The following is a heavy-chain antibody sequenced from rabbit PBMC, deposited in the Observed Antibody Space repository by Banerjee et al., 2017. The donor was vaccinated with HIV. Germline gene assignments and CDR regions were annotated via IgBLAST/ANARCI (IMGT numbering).Heavy chain of an antibody. J-gene: IGHJ4*01. D-gene: IGHD2-1*01. CDR3: ARDVANDGAFHFNL. CDR1: GIDFSSSYW. V-gene: IGHV1S45*01. CDR2: IYPDYGST. Sequence: QEQLVESGGGLVTLGGSLKLTCKASGIDFSSSYWISWVRQAPGKGLEWIAYIYPDYGSTDYARWVNGRFTISKTSSTTVTLQMTSLTAADTATYFCARDVANDGAFHFNLWGPGTLVTVS.